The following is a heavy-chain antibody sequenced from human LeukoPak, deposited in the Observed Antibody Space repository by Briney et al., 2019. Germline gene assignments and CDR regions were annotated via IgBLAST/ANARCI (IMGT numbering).Heavy chain of an antibody. CDR3: AKVAPITTVTTYFDY. CDR1: GFTLSSYA. V-gene: IGHV3-23*01. Sequence: VGSLRLSCAASGFTLSSYAMSWVRQAPGKGLEWVSAIGGGGSTYYADSVKGRFTISRDNSKNTLYLQMNSLRAEDTAVYYCAKVAPITTVTTYFDYWGQGTLVTVSS. J-gene: IGHJ4*02. D-gene: IGHD4-17*01. CDR2: IGGGGST.